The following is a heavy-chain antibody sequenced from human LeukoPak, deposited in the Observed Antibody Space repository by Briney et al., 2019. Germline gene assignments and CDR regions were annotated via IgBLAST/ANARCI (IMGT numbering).Heavy chain of an antibody. CDR3: TRFPYSSSWYSDY. J-gene: IGHJ4*02. CDR2: IRSKAYGGTT. CDR1: GFTFGDYA. V-gene: IGHV3-49*03. D-gene: IGHD6-13*01. Sequence: GRSLRLSCTASGFTFGDYAMSWFRQAPGKGLEWVGFIRSKAYGGTTEYAASVKGRFTISRDDSKSIAYLQMNSLKTEDTAVYYCTRFPYSSSWYSDYWGQGTLVTVSS.